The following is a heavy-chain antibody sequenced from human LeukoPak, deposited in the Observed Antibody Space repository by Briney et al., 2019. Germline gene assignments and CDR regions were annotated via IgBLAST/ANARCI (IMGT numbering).Heavy chain of an antibody. CDR3: ARKYYDFWSGYPPDNWFDP. Sequence: PSETLSLTCTVSGGSISSSSYYWGWIRQPPGKGLEWIGSIYYSGSTYYNPSLKSRVNISVATSKNQFSLKLSSVTAADTGVYSCARKYYDFWSGYPPDNWFDPWGQGTLVTVSS. J-gene: IGHJ5*02. CDR1: GGSISSSSYY. CDR2: IYYSGST. D-gene: IGHD3-3*01. V-gene: IGHV4-39*07.